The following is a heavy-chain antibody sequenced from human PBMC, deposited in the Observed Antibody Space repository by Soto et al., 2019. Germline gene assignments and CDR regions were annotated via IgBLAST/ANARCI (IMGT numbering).Heavy chain of an antibody. CDR3: ARLVYDTRLNYMYFDF. V-gene: IGHV4-38-2*01. CDR2: VHHDGNA. J-gene: IGHJ4*02. CDR1: GFAVRSTYF. D-gene: IGHD3-10*01. Sequence: SATLSLTCVFSGFAVRSTYFWGWIRQPPGKGLEWIGSVHHDGNAYYPPSVLGRVTISVDTANNQVSLRLTSVTAADTAIYFCARLVYDTRLNYMYFDFWGQGALVTVSS.